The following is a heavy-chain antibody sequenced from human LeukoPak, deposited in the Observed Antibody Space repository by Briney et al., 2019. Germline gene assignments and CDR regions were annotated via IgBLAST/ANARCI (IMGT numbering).Heavy chain of an antibody. CDR3: AAGRVRRDFDY. Sequence: SETLSLTCTVSGGSISSYYWSWIRQPPGKGLEWIGYIYYSGSTNYNPSLKSRVTISVDTSKNQFSLKLSSVTAADTAVYYCAAGRVRRDFDYWGQGTLVTVSS. CDR2: IYYSGST. D-gene: IGHD3-10*01. J-gene: IGHJ4*02. V-gene: IGHV4-59*01. CDR1: GGSISSYY.